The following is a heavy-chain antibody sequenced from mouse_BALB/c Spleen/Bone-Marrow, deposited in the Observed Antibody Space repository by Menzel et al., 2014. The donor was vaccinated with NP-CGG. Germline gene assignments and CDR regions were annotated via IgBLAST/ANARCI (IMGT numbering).Heavy chain of an antibody. CDR1: GYTFTSYW. J-gene: IGHJ2*01. V-gene: IGHV1S81*02. CDR2: INPSNGRT. D-gene: IGHD1-1*01. CDR3: ARRTTTVGATDY. Sequence: VKLQESGAEMVKPGASVKLSCKASGYTFTSYWMHWVKQRPGQGLEWIGEINPSNGRTNYNEKFKSKATLTVDKSSSAAYMQLSSLTSEDSAVYYCARRTTTVGATDYWGQGTTLTVSS.